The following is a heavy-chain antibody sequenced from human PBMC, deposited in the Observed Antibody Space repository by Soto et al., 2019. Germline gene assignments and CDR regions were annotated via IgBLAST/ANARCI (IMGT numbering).Heavy chain of an antibody. V-gene: IGHV4-31*03. CDR2: IYYSGST. J-gene: IGHJ6*02. CDR1: GGSIGSGGYY. CDR3: ARGGPEPWFRELLHYGLDV. D-gene: IGHD3-10*01. Sequence: PSETLSLTCTVSGGSIGSGGYYWSWIRQHPGKGLEWIGYIYYSGSTYYNPSLKSRVTISVDTSKNQFSLKLSSVTAADTAVYYCARGGPEPWFRELLHYGLDVWGQGTTVTVSS.